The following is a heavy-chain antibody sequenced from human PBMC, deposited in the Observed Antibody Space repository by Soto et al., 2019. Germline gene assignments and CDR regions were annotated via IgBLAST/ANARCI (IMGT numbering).Heavy chain of an antibody. J-gene: IGHJ6*02. CDR3: ARALRGRYYYYYGMDV. CDR1: GFTFSSYD. Sequence: EVQLVESGGGLVQPGGSLRLSCAASGFTFSSYDMHWVRQATGKGLEWVSAIGTAGDTYYPGSVKGRFTISRENAKNSLYLQRNSLRAEDTAVYYCARALRGRYYYYYGMDVWGQGTTVTVSS. V-gene: IGHV3-13*01. D-gene: IGHD3-16*01. CDR2: IGTAGDT.